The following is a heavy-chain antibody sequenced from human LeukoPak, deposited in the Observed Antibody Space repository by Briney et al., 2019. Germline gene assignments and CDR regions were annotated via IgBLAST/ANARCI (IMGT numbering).Heavy chain of an antibody. CDR1: GFTFSSYA. Sequence: PGGSLRLSCAASGFTFSSYAMSWVRQASGKGLEWVSAISGSGGSTYYADSVKGRFTISRDNSKNTLYLQMNSLRAEDTAVYYCAKVEDCGGDCYSSYFDYWGQGTLVTVSS. V-gene: IGHV3-23*01. J-gene: IGHJ4*02. CDR3: AKVEDCGGDCYSSYFDY. CDR2: ISGSGGST. D-gene: IGHD2-21*02.